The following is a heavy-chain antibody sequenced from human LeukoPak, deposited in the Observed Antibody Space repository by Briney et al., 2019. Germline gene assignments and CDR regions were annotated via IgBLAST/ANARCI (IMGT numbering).Heavy chain of an antibody. CDR3: ARGNSSGFR. CDR2: IYYSVSS. D-gene: IGHD3-22*01. Sequence: PSETLFLTCTVSGDSISRGGYYWSWIRQHPGKGLEWIGYIYYSVSSYYNPSFMSRLTISVDTSKNQFSLKLSSVTAADTAVYYCARGNSSGFRWGQGTLVTVSS. V-gene: IGHV4-31*03. CDR1: GDSISRGGYY. J-gene: IGHJ4*02.